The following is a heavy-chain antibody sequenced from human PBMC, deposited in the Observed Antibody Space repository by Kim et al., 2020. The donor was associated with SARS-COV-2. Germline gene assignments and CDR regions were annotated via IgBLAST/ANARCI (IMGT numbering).Heavy chain of an antibody. Sequence: GESLKISCKGSGYSFTSYWIGWVRQMPGKGLEWMGIIYPGDSDTRYSPSFQGQVTISADKSISTAYLQWSSLKASDTAMYYCARHPPYCSSTSCYDYYYYGMDVWGQGTTVTVSS. CDR1: GYSFTSYW. D-gene: IGHD2-2*01. V-gene: IGHV5-51*01. CDR2: IYPGDSDT. CDR3: ARHPPYCSSTSCYDYYYYGMDV. J-gene: IGHJ6*02.